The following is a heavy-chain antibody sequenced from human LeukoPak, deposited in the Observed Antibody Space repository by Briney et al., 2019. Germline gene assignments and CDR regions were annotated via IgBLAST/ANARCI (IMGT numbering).Heavy chain of an antibody. CDR3: ARAGGGRNFDY. V-gene: IGHV4-59*01. CDR1: GGSISSYY. Sequence: SETLSLTCTVSGGSISSYYWSWIRQPPGKGLEWIGYIYYSGSTNYNPSLKSRVTISVDTSKNQFSLKLSSVTAADTAVYYCARAGGGRNFDYWGQGTLVTVSS. CDR2: IYYSGST. J-gene: IGHJ4*02. D-gene: IGHD2-15*01.